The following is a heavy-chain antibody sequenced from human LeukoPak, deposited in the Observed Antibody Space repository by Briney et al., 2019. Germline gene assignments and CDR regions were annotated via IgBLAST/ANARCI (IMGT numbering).Heavy chain of an antibody. CDR1: GFTFSSYA. CDR2: ISSNGGST. V-gene: IGHV3-64*01. Sequence: PGGSLRLSCAASGFTFSSYAMHWVRQAPGKGLEYVSAISSNGGSTYYANSVKGRFTISRDNAKNSLYLQMTSLRAEDTAVYYCARAPRVDYMDVWGKGTTVTVSS. J-gene: IGHJ6*03. D-gene: IGHD2-15*01. CDR3: ARAPRVDYMDV.